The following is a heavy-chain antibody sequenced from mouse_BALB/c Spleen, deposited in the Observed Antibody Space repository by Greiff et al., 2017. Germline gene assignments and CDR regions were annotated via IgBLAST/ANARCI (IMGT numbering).Heavy chain of an antibody. CDR3: AREAYGNYGYAMDY. CDR1: GFTFSSFG. Sequence: VQLKESGGGLVQPGGSRKLSCAASGFTFSSFGMHWVRQAPEKGLEWVAYISSGSSTIYYADTVKGRFTISRDNPKNTLFLQMTSLRSEDTAMYYCAREAYGNYGYAMDYWGQGTSVTVSS. V-gene: IGHV5-17*02. CDR2: ISSGSSTI. J-gene: IGHJ4*01. D-gene: IGHD2-10*02.